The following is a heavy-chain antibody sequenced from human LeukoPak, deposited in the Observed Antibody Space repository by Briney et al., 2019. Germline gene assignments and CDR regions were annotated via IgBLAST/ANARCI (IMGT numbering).Heavy chain of an antibody. J-gene: IGHJ4*02. CDR2: MNPNSGNT. CDR1: GYTFTSYD. Sequence: ASVKVSCKASGYTFTSYDINWVRQATGQGLEWMGWMNPNSGNTGYAQKFQGRVTMTEDTSTDTAYMELSSLRSEDTAVYYCAADYLWFLDYWGQGTLVTVSS. CDR3: AADYLWFLDY. V-gene: IGHV1-8*01. D-gene: IGHD3-10*01.